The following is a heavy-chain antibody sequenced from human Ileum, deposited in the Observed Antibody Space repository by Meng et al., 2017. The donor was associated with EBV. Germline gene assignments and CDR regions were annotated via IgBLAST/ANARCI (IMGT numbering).Heavy chain of an antibody. D-gene: IGHD1-1*01. J-gene: IGHJ4*02. CDR3: VSNGYYNLEY. CDR2: IYHDGNT. CDR1: GASISNDNW. V-gene: IGHV4-4*02. Sequence: QVQLQESGPGLVKPSGTLSLTCAVSGASISNDNWWSWVRQPPGKGLEGIGEIYHDGNTNYNPSLKSRVTVSVDKSKNQFSLRLSSVTAADTAVYYCVSNGYYNLEYWGQGTLVTVSS.